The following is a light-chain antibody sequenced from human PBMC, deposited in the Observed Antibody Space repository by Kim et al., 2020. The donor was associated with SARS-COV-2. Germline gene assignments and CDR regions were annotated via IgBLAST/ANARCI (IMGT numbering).Light chain of an antibody. Sequence: SPGARATLSCRASQSVSSSYLAWYQQKPGQAPRLLIYGASSRATDIPDRFSGSGSGTDFTLTISRLEPEDFAVYYCQQYGSSPPRTFGQGTKLEI. V-gene: IGKV3-20*01. CDR1: QSVSSSY. CDR2: GAS. CDR3: QQYGSSPPRT. J-gene: IGKJ1*01.